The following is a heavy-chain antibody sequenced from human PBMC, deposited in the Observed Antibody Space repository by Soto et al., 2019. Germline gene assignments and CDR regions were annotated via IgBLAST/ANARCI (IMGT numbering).Heavy chain of an antibody. CDR1: GFTFSSYG. CDR2: IWYDGSNK. D-gene: IGHD3-9*01. CDR3: ARDEAYYDILTGYYARAIDY. Sequence: QVQLVESGGGVVQPGRSLRLSCAASGFTFSSYGMHRVRQAPGKGLEWVAVIWYDGSNKYYADSVKGRFTISRDNSKNTLYLQMNSRRAEDKAVYYCARDEAYYDILTGYYARAIDYWGQGTLVTGSS. J-gene: IGHJ4*02. V-gene: IGHV3-33*01.